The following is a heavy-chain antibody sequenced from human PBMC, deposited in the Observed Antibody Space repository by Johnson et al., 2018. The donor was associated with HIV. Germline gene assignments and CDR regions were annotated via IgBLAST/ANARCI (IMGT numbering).Heavy chain of an antibody. CDR3: ARLTWDQNRGWDAFAS. D-gene: IGHD1-26*01. CDR2: IYSGGST. CDR1: GFTVSSNY. J-gene: IGHJ3*02. V-gene: IGHV3-66*03. Sequence: VQLVESGGGLIQPGGSLRLSCAASGFTVSSNYMSWVRQAHGKGLEWVSVIYSGGSTYYADSMKGRFTISRDNSKNTLYLQMNSLRPEDTAVYYFARLTWDQNRGWDAFASWGQGTMVTASS.